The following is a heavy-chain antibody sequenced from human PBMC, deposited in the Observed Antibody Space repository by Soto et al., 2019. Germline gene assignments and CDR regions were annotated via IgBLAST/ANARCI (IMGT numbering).Heavy chain of an antibody. CDR2: IYYSGST. CDR3: ARSYCTNGVRYFDY. V-gene: IGHV4-30-4*01. CDR1: GGSISSGDYC. D-gene: IGHD2-8*01. Sequence: PSETLSLTCTVSGGSISSGDYCWSWSRQPPGKGLEWIGYIYYSGSTYYNPSLKSRVTMSLDTSKNQFSLKLSSVTAADMAVYYCARSYCTNGVRYFDYWGQGTLVTVSS. J-gene: IGHJ4*02.